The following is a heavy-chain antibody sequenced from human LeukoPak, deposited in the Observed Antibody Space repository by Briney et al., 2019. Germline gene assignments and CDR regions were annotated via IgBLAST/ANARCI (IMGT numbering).Heavy chain of an antibody. V-gene: IGHV3-43D*03. CDR2: ISWDGGST. CDR3: AKDSGSYSYGWFDY. Sequence: GGSLRLSCAASGFTFDDYAMHWVRQAPGKGLEWVSLISWDGGSTYYADSVKGRFTISRDNSKNSLYLQMNSLRAEDTALYYCAKDSGSYSYGWFDYWGQGTLVTVSS. J-gene: IGHJ4*02. D-gene: IGHD5-18*01. CDR1: GFTFDDYA.